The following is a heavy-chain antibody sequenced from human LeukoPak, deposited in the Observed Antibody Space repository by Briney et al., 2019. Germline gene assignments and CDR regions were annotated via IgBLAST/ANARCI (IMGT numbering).Heavy chain of an antibody. D-gene: IGHD4-23*01. CDR1: GGSISSYY. J-gene: IGHJ6*03. V-gene: IGHV4-4*07. CDR2: IYTSGSN. Sequence: SETLSLTCTVSGGSISSYYWSWIRQPAGKGLEWIGRIYTSGSNNYNPSLKSRVTMSVDTSKNQFSLKLSSVTAADTAMYYCAREVADYGGYYYYHYMDVWGKGTTVTVSS. CDR3: AREVADYGGYYYYHYMDV.